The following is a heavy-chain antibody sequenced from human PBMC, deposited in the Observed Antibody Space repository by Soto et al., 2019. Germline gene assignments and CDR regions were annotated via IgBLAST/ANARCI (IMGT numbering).Heavy chain of an antibody. CDR3: GRGFLKMVRGGSFFRYCGMGV. V-gene: IGHV1-69*01. J-gene: IGHJ6*02. D-gene: IGHD3-10*01. Sequence: QVQLVQSGAEVKKPGSSVKVSCKASGGTFSSYAISWVRQAPGQGLEWMGGIIPIFGTANYAQKFQGRVTITGEECRSRVYMELSSLRSGDKAVDLCGRGFLKMVRGGSFFRYCGMGVWGQGATVTVSS. CDR2: IIPIFGTA. CDR1: GGTFSSYA.